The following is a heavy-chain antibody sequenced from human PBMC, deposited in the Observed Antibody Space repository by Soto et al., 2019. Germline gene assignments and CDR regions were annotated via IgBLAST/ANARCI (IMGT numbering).Heavy chain of an antibody. CDR3: ARGLITDDAFDI. V-gene: IGHV4-38-2*01. CDR1: GDSISSGYY. D-gene: IGHD3-22*01. CDR2: IHYSGAT. Sequence: SETLSLTCAVSGDSISSGYYWAWIRQPPGKGLEWIGSIHYSGATYFNPSLKSRVTISVDTSKNQFSLKLSSVTAADTAVYYCARGLITDDAFDIWGQGTMVTVSS. J-gene: IGHJ3*02.